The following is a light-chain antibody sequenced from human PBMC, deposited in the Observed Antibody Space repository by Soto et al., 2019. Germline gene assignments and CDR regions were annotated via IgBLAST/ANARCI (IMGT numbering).Light chain of an antibody. CDR2: DAS. CDR1: QSVRSTS. Sequence: EIVLTQSPGTLSLSPGDRATLSCRASQSVRSTSLAWYQQKPGQAPRLLLYDASSRATGIPDRFSGSGSGTDFTLTISRLEPEDFAVYYCQHYGSSPTFGQGTKVEV. J-gene: IGKJ1*01. CDR3: QHYGSSPT. V-gene: IGKV3-20*01.